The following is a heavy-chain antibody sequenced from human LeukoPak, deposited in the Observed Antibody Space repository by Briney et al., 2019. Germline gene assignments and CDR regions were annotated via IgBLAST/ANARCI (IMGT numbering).Heavy chain of an antibody. V-gene: IGHV1-24*01. CDR2: FDPEDGET. D-gene: IGHD2-21*02. J-gene: IGHJ4*02. Sequence: ASVKASCKVSGYTLTELSMHWVRQAPGKGLEWMGGFDPEDGETIYAQKFQGRVTMTEDTSTDTAYMELSSLRSEDTAVYYCATSRRSWVVTARDLDYWGQGTLVTVSS. CDR3: ATSRRSWVVTARDLDY. CDR1: GYTLTELS.